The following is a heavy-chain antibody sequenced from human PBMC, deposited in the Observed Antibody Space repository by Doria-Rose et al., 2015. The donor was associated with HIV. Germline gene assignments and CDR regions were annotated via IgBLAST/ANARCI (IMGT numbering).Heavy chain of an antibody. CDR3: ARDVTGHYYFDY. V-gene: IGHV4-30-4*01. D-gene: IGHD7-27*01. J-gene: IGHJ4*02. Sequence: VPLQQSCPGLVKPSQTLSLTCTVSGDSISSSGYFWGWIRQPPGKGLEWIGYMYYGGRSHYNPSLESRVSISIDASKNQISLRLTSVTAADTAFYYCARDVTGHYYFDYWGQGTRGTGSS. CDR1: GDSISSSGYF. CDR2: MYYGGRS.